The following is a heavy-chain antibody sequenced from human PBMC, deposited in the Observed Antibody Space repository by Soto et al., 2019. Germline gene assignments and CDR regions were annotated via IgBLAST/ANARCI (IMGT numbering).Heavy chain of an antibody. CDR3: ARGPLDY. V-gene: IGHV3-7*03. CDR1: GFIFRNYW. CDR2: IQQDESEK. Sequence: ESGGGLVQPGGSLRLSCAASGFIFRNYWMNWVRQAPGEGLEWVANIQQDESEKYYVDSVKGRFTISRDNAKNVLYLQMNSLRAEDTAVYYCARGPLDYWGQGALVTVSS. J-gene: IGHJ4*02.